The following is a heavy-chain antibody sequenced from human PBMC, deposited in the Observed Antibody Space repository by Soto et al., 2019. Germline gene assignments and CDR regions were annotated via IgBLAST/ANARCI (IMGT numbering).Heavy chain of an antibody. CDR1: CYTFTRYG. CDR2: ISAYNGNT. V-gene: IGHV1-18*03. Sequence: ASGKVSWKASCYTFTRYGINWGRQAPGQGLEWMGWISAYNGNTNYAQKLQGRVTINTDTSTSKAYMELRSLRSDDMDLYYCALGDSIFTGYYGFAIWGQGTMVTVSS. D-gene: IGHD3-9*01. CDR3: ALGDSIFTGYYGFAI. J-gene: IGHJ3*02.